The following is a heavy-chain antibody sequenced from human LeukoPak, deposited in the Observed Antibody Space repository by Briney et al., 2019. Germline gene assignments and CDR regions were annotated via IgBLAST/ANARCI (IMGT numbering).Heavy chain of an antibody. Sequence: GGSLRLSCAASGFTFSSYSMNWVRQAPGKGLEWVSSISSSSYIYYADSVKGRFTISRDNAKNSLYLQMNSLRAEDTAVYYCARDRYDSSGGFDYWGQGTLVTVSS. CDR3: ARDRYDSSGGFDY. CDR2: ISSSSYI. CDR1: GFTFSSYS. J-gene: IGHJ4*02. V-gene: IGHV3-21*01. D-gene: IGHD3-22*01.